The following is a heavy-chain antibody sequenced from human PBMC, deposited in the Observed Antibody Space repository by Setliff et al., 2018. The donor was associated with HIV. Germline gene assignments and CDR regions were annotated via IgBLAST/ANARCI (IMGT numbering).Heavy chain of an antibody. V-gene: IGHV1-69*06. CDR3: ARNPQPTGTPDYYYYYYMDV. CDR1: GGTFSSYA. CDR2: IIPLFGTA. D-gene: IGHD1-1*01. J-gene: IGHJ6*03. Sequence: SVKVSCKASGGTFSSYAISWVRQAPGQGLEWMGRIIPLFGTANYAQKFQGRVTITADKSTSTAYMELSSLRSEDTAVYYCARNPQPTGTPDYYYYYYMDVWGKGTTVTVSS.